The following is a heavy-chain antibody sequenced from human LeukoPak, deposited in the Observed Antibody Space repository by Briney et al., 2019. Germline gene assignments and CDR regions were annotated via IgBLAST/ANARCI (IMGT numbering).Heavy chain of an antibody. V-gene: IGHV4-34*01. CDR1: GGSFSGYY. CDR3: ARARGYSGKALGY. D-gene: IGHD5-18*01. J-gene: IGHJ4*02. CDR2: INHSGST. Sequence: SETLSLTCAVYGGSFSGYYWSWIRQPPGKWLEWIGEINHSGSTNYDPSLKSRVTISVDTSKNQFSLKLSSVTAADTAVYYCARARGYSGKALGYWGQGTLVTVSS.